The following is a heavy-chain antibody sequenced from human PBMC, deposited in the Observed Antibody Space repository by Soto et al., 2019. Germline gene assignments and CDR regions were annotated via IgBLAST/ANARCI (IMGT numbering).Heavy chain of an antibody. J-gene: IGHJ4*01. CDR3: ARGEQYSGRIFDY. V-gene: IGHV6-1*01. CDR1: GDSVSRNSAG. D-gene: IGHD1-26*01. Sequence: SQTLSLTCPITGDSVSRNSAGWSWVRQSPSRGLEWLGRTYYRSKWYYEYAVSVRGRITINPDTSKNQYSLQLNSVTPEDTAVYFCARGEQYSGRIFDYWGQGTLVTVSS. CDR2: TYYRSKWYY.